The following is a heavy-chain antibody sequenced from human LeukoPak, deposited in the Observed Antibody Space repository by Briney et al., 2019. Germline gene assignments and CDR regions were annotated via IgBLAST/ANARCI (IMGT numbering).Heavy chain of an antibody. Sequence: SETLSLTCAVYGGSFSGYYWSWTRQPPGKGLEWIGEINHSGSTNYNPSLKSRVTISVDTSKNQFSLKLSSVTAADTAVYYCARAWSCSGGSCYGALGYWGQGTLVTVSS. CDR1: GGSFSGYY. D-gene: IGHD2-15*01. J-gene: IGHJ4*02. CDR3: ARAWSCSGGSCYGALGY. V-gene: IGHV4-34*01. CDR2: INHSGST.